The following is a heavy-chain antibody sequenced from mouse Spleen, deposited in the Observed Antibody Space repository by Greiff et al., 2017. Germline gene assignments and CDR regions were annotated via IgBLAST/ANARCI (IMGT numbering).Heavy chain of an antibody. CDR3: ARQSNYYGSSWFAY. Sequence: EVMLVESGGGLVKLGGSLKLSCAASGFTFSSYAMSWVRQTPEKRLEWVATISSGGGNTYYPDSVKGRFTISRDNAKNTLYLQMSSLKSEDTAMYYCARQSNYYGSSWFAYWGQGTLVTVSA. CDR2: ISSGGGNT. D-gene: IGHD1-1*01. CDR1: GFTFSSYA. J-gene: IGHJ3*01. V-gene: IGHV5-9*01.